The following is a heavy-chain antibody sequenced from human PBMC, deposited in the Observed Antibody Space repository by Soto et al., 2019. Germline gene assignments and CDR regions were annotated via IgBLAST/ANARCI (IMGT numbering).Heavy chain of an antibody. V-gene: IGHV3-21*01. CDR3: ARDLASYYDSSGYTYYFDY. D-gene: IGHD3-22*01. CDR1: GFTFSSYS. J-gene: IGHJ4*02. Sequence: PGGSLRLSCAASGFTFSSYSMNWVRQAPGKGLEWVSSISSSSSYIYYADSVKGRFTISRDNAKNSLYLQMNSLRAEDTAVYYCARDLASYYDSSGYTYYFDYWGQGTLVTVSS. CDR2: ISSSSSYI.